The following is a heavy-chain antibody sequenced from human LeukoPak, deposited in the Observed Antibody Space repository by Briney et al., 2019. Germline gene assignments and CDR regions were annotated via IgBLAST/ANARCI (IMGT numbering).Heavy chain of an antibody. Sequence: PGGSLRLSCAASGFTFDDYAMHWVRQAPGKGLEWVSLISWDGGSTYYADSVKGRFTISRDNSKNSLYLQMNSLRAEDTALYYCAKAQTPSSEGDWFDPWGQGTLVTVSS. D-gene: IGHD3-22*01. V-gene: IGHV3-43D*03. CDR3: AKAQTPSSEGDWFDP. CDR2: ISWDGGST. CDR1: GFTFDDYA. J-gene: IGHJ5*02.